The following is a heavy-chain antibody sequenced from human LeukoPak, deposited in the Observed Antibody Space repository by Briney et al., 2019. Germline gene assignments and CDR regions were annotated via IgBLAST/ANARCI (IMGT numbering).Heavy chain of an antibody. CDR2: IYYTGAT. V-gene: IGHV4-59*08. Sequence: PETLSLTCTVSGGSISSYYWTWIRQPPGKGLEWIGYIYYTGATSYNPSLKSRVTISVDTSKKQSSLKLTSVTAADTAVYYCARYGGSGWVIDNWGQGTLVTVSS. CDR1: GGSISSYY. J-gene: IGHJ4*02. D-gene: IGHD6-19*01. CDR3: ARYGGSGWVIDN.